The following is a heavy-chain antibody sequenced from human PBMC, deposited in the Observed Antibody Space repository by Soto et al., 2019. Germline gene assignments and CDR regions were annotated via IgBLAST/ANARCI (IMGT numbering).Heavy chain of an antibody. CDR1: GFTFSSYG. CDR2: IWYDGSNK. V-gene: IGHV3-33*01. CDR3: ARDLFDYDSSGYYQY. J-gene: IGHJ4*02. Sequence: SLRLSCAASGFTFSSYGMHWVRQAPGKGLEWVAVIWYDGSNKYYADSVKGRFTISRDNSKNTLYLQMNSLRAEDTAVYYCARDLFDYDSSGYYQYWGQGTLVTVSS. D-gene: IGHD3-22*01.